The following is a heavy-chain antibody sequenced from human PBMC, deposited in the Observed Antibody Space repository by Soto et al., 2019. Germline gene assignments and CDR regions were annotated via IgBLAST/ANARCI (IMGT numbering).Heavy chain of an antibody. CDR1: GGSVSSGIYY. D-gene: IGHD3-10*01. Sequence: SETLSLTCTVSGGSVSSGIYYWIWIRQPPGKGLEWIGYIYYSGSTNYNPSLKSRVTISVDTSKNQFSLKLSSVTAADTAVYYCARDYPMVRGVIPYGMDVWGQGTTVTVSS. CDR3: ARDYPMVRGVIPYGMDV. J-gene: IGHJ6*02. CDR2: IYYSGST. V-gene: IGHV4-61*01.